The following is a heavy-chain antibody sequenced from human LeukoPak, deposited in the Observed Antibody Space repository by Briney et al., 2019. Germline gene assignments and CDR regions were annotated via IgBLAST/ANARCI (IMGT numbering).Heavy chain of an antibody. CDR1: GGSISSGGYY. D-gene: IGHD3-22*01. CDR3: ARARRLRADY. Sequence: SQTLSLTCTVSGGSISSGGYYWSWIRQHPGKGLERIGYIYYSGSTYYNPSLKSRVTISVDTSKNQFSLKLSSVTAADTAVYYCARARRLRADYWGQGTLVTVSS. J-gene: IGHJ4*02. V-gene: IGHV4-31*03. CDR2: IYYSGST.